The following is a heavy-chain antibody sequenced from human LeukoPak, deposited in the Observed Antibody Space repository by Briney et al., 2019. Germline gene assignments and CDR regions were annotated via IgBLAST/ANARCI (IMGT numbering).Heavy chain of an antibody. V-gene: IGHV3-7*01. CDR2: INEDGSEV. J-gene: IGHJ4*02. Sequence: PGGSLRLSCAASGFTFSRSWMTWVRQAPGKGLEWVASINEDGSEVHYVDSVKGRFTISRDNAKDSLYLQMNSLTAEDTAMYYCAGSTIFGIFDYWGQGTLVTVSS. D-gene: IGHD3-3*01. CDR3: AGSTIFGIFDY. CDR1: GFTFSRSW.